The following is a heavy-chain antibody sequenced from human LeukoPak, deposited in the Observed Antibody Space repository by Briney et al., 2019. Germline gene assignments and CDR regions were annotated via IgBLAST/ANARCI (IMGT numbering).Heavy chain of an antibody. Sequence: SGTLSLTCTVSGGSVSSGSYYWSWIRQPPGKGLEWIGYIYYSGSTNYNPSLKSRVTISVDTSKNQFSLKLSSVTAADTAVYYCARDNSGGIDYWGQGTLVTVSS. CDR1: GGSVSSGSYY. D-gene: IGHD7-27*01. J-gene: IGHJ4*02. CDR3: ARDNSGGIDY. V-gene: IGHV4-61*01. CDR2: IYYSGST.